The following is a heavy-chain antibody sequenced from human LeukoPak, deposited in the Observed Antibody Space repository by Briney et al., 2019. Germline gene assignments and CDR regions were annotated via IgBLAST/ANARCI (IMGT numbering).Heavy chain of an antibody. D-gene: IGHD3-22*01. CDR1: GGTFSSYA. J-gene: IGHJ1*01. CDR3: ARGGDTMIVVVAEYFQH. Sequence: SVKVSCKASGGTFSSYAISWVRQAPGQGLEWMGRIIPILGIANYAQKFQGRVTNTADKSTSTAYMELSSLRSEDTAVYYCARGGDTMIVVVAEYFQHWGQGTLVTVSS. CDR2: IIPILGIA. V-gene: IGHV1-69*04.